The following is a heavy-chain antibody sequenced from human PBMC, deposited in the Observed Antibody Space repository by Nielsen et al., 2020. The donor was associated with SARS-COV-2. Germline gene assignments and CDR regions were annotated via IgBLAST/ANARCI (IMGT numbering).Heavy chain of an antibody. V-gene: IGHV4-31*03. CDR3: ARGIGVPLYYYMDV. D-gene: IGHD3-16*01. CDR1: GGSISSGGYY. CDR2: IYYSGST. J-gene: IGHJ6*03. Sequence: SETLSLTCTVSGGSISSGGYYWSWIRQHPGKGLEWIGYIYYSGSTYYNPSLKSRVTISVDTSKNQFSLKLSSVTAADTAVYYCARGIGVPLYYYMDVWGKGTTVTVSS.